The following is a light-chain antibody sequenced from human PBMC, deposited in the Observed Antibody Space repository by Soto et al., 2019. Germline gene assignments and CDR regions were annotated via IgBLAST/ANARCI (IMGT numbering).Light chain of an antibody. V-gene: IGLV1-40*01. Sequence: QGVVTQPPSVSGAPGQRIIISCTGSSSNIGAGFDVHWYQHLPGTAPKLLVYDNDNRPSGLPARFSDSRSGTSASLAITSLQADDEADYYCQSYDNSLSGVVFGGGTKLTVL. CDR3: QSYDNSLSGVV. CDR2: DND. J-gene: IGLJ2*01. CDR1: SSNIGAGFD.